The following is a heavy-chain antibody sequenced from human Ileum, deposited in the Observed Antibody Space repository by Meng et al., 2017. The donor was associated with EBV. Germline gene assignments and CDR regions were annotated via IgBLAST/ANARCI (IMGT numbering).Heavy chain of an antibody. CDR2: VYHRGDT. CDR1: GDSISSDIW. CDR3: GRDQGRELINH. V-gene: IGHV4-4*02. J-gene: IGHJ4*02. Sequence: GQLQGAGPGLVKPAGTLPLSCTVSGDSISSDIWWSWVRQPPGKGLEWIGEVYHRGDTNYNPSLKSRVDISVDKSKNQFYLSLFSVTAADTAVYYCGRDQGRELINHWGQGTLVTVSS. D-gene: IGHD1-7*01.